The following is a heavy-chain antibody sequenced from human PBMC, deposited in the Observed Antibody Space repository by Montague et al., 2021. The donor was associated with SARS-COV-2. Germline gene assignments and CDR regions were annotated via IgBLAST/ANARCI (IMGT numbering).Heavy chain of an antibody. CDR2: VTTSGTT. Sequence: SETLSLTCAVSGGSITGFSWSWVRHPAGQGLGLNGRVTTSGTTNSNPSLSIRVPMSVDTSKNQFSLNLNYVTATDTAIYYCARTPTRPLSLDSWGQGTLVTVSS. CDR1: GGSITGFS. D-gene: IGHD6-6*01. CDR3: ARTPTRPLSLDS. V-gene: IGHV4-4*07. J-gene: IGHJ4*02.